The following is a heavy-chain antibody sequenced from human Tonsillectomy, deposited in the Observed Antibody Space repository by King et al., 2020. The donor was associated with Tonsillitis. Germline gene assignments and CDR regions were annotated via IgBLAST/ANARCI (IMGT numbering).Heavy chain of an antibody. CDR3: EKGITIFGVGMDV. D-gene: IGHD3-3*01. CDR2: ISYDGSNK. V-gene: IGHV3-30*18. CDR1: GFTFSSYG. Sequence: VQLVESGGGVVQPGRSLRLSCAASGFTFSSYGMHWVRQAPGKGLEWGAVISYDGSNKYYADSVKGRFTISRDNSKNTLYLQMNSLRAEDTAVYYCEKGITIFGVGMDVWGQGTTVTVSS. J-gene: IGHJ6*02.